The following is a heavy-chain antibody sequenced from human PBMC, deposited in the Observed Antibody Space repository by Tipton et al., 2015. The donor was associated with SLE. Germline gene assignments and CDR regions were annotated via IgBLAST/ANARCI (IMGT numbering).Heavy chain of an antibody. J-gene: IGHJ4*02. CDR1: GGSISSHY. V-gene: IGHV4-59*11. CDR3: ARGGSSSNRLGY. CDR2: IYYGGIA. Sequence: TLSLTCTVSGGSISSHYWSWIRQPPGKGLEWIGYIYYGGIASYNPSLKSRVTISVDMSKNQFSLKLSSVTAADTAVYYCARGGSSSNRLGYWGQGTLVTVSS. D-gene: IGHD3-16*01.